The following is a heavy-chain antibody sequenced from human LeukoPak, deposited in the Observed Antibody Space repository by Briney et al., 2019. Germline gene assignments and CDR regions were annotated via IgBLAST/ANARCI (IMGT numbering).Heavy chain of an antibody. CDR1: GGSISSYY. V-gene: IGHV4-59*01. J-gene: IGHJ4*02. Sequence: SETLSLTCTVSGGSISSYYWSWIRQPPGKGLEWIGYIYYSGSTNYNPSLKSRVTISVDTSKNQFSLKLSSVTAADTAVYYCARDLLGDYGYFDYWGQGTLVTVSS. D-gene: IGHD4-17*01. CDR2: IYYSGST. CDR3: ARDLLGDYGYFDY.